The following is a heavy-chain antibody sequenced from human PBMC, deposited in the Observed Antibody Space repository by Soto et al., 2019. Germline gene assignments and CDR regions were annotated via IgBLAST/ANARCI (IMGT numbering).Heavy chain of an antibody. D-gene: IGHD1-1*01. V-gene: IGHV1-2*04. Sequence: ASVKVSCKASGYTFTGYYMHWVRQAPGQGLEWMGWINPNSGGTNYAQKFQGWVTMTRDTSISTAYMELSRLRSDDTAVYYCARAGTYYYYSMDVWGKGTTVTVSS. CDR2: INPNSGGT. CDR3: ARAGTYYYYSMDV. J-gene: IGHJ6*03. CDR1: GYTFTGYY.